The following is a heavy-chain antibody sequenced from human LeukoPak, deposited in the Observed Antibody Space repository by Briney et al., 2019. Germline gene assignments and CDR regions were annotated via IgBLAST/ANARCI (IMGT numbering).Heavy chain of an antibody. V-gene: IGHV3-7*01. Sequence: GGSLRLSCAASGFIFTNYFMSWVRQAPGKGLEWVASIKHDGSEKYYVDSVRGRFTISRDNTMNSLYLQMSSLRAEDAAVYYCATDRGWRTSGYYLYYFEYWGQGTLVTYSS. CDR1: GFIFTNYF. CDR3: ATDRGWRTSGYYLYYFEY. D-gene: IGHD3-3*01. J-gene: IGHJ4*02. CDR2: IKHDGSEK.